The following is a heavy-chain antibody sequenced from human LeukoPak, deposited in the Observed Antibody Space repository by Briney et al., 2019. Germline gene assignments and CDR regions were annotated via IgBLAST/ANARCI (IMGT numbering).Heavy chain of an antibody. Sequence: GASVKVPCKASGYTFTGYYMHWVRQAPGQGLEWMGRINPNSGGTNYAQKFQGRVTMTRDTSISTAYMELSRLRSDDTAVYYCARLLMVWGVAQFDYWGQGTLVTVSS. V-gene: IGHV1-2*06. D-gene: IGHD3-10*01. J-gene: IGHJ4*02. CDR2: INPNSGGT. CDR3: ARLLMVWGVAQFDY. CDR1: GYTFTGYY.